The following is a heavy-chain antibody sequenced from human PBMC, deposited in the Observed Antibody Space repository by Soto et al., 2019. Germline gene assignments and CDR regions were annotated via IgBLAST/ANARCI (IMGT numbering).Heavy chain of an antibody. CDR1: GGSISRGGYY. D-gene: IGHD3-3*01. Sequence: SETLYLTCTVSGGSISRGGYYWSWIRQHPGKGLEWIGYIYYSGSTYYNPSLKSRVTISVDTSKNQFSLKLSSVTAADTAVYYCASTTIFGVVIKNWGQGTLVTVSS. V-gene: IGHV4-31*03. CDR2: IYYSGST. CDR3: ASTTIFGVVIKN. J-gene: IGHJ4*02.